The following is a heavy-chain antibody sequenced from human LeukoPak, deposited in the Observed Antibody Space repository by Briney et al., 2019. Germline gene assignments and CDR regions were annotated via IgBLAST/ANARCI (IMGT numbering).Heavy chain of an antibody. Sequence: GALRLSCAASGFTFSSYGMRWVRQAPGKGLEWVAVIWYDGSNKYYADSVKGRFTISRDNSKNTLDLQMNSLRAEDTAVYYCARDRSYDFWSGYSTPDYWGQGTLVTVSS. CDR3: ARDRSYDFWSGYSTPDY. V-gene: IGHV3-33*01. J-gene: IGHJ4*02. D-gene: IGHD3-3*01. CDR2: IWYDGSNK. CDR1: GFTFSSYG.